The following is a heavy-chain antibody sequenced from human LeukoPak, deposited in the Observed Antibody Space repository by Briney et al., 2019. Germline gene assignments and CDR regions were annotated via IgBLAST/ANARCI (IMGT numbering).Heavy chain of an antibody. CDR2: ISSSGSTI. J-gene: IGHJ2*01. CDR3: ARDTYCGGDCYSPYWYFDL. V-gene: IGHV3-48*04. D-gene: IGHD2-21*02. Sequence: GGSLRLSCAASGFSFSSYSMNWVRQAPGKGLEWVSYISSSGSTIYYADSVKGRFTISRDNAKNSLYLQMNSLRAEDTAVYYCARDTYCGGDCYSPYWYFDLWGRGTLVTVSS. CDR1: GFSFSSYS.